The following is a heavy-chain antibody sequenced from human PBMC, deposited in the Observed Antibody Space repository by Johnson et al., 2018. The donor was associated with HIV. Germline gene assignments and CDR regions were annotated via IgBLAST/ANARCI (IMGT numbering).Heavy chain of an antibody. V-gene: IGHV3-30-3*01. Sequence: QVQLVESGGGVVQPGRSLRLSCAASGFTFSSYAMHWVRQAPGKGLEWVAVISYDGSNKYYADSVKGRFTISRDNSKNTLYLQMNSLRAEDTAVYYCARDNWNYNAFDIWGRGTMVTVSS. CDR2: ISYDGSNK. CDR1: GFTFSSYA. D-gene: IGHD1-7*01. J-gene: IGHJ3*02. CDR3: ARDNWNYNAFDI.